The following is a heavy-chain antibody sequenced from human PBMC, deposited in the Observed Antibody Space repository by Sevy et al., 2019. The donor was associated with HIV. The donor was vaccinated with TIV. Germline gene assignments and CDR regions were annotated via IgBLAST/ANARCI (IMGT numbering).Heavy chain of an antibody. Sequence: GGSLRLSCAASGFTFRSYSINWVRQAPGKGLECVSFISSGSTTVYYTDSVKGRFTISRDSAKNSVYLQMNSLKAEDTDVYYGASDDGYAEDGMDAWGQGTTVTVSS. CDR2: ISSGSTTV. V-gene: IGHV3-48*01. CDR1: GFTFRSYS. D-gene: IGHD2-8*01. J-gene: IGHJ6*02. CDR3: ASDDGYAEDGMDA.